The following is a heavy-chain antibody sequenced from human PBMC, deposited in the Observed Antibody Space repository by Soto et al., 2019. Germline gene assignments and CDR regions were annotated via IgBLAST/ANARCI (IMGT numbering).Heavy chain of an antibody. CDR3: ARDFDRAVAHT. J-gene: IGHJ4*02. Sequence: QVQLQESGPGLVKPSETLSLTCTVSGGSISSYYWSWIRQHPGKGLEWIGYIYYSGSTNYNPSLKSRVTISVDTSKNQCSLKLSSVTAADTAVYYCARDFDRAVAHTWGQGTLVTVSS. CDR2: IYYSGST. D-gene: IGHD6-19*01. V-gene: IGHV4-59*01. CDR1: GGSISSYY.